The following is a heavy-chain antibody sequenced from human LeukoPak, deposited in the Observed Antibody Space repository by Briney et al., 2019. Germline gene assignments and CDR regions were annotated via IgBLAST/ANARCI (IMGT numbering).Heavy chain of an antibody. Sequence: PSETLSLTCIVSGGSISSSSYYWGWIRQPPGKGLEWIGSIYYSGSTYYNPSLKSRVTISVDTSRNQFSLKLRSVTAADTAVYFCAREEGSSWFFNWFDPWGQGTLVAVSS. V-gene: IGHV4-39*07. CDR1: GGSISSSSYY. D-gene: IGHD6-13*01. J-gene: IGHJ5*02. CDR3: AREEGSSWFFNWFDP. CDR2: IYYSGST.